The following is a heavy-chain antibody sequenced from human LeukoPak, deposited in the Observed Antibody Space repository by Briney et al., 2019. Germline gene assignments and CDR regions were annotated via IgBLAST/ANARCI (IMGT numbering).Heavy chain of an antibody. D-gene: IGHD5-18*01. V-gene: IGHV3-23*01. Sequence: PGGSLRLSCAASGFNFSSYAMSWVRQAPGKGLEWVSLISGSGGSTYYADSVKGRFTISRDNFKNTLSLQVNSLRAEDTAVFYCAKVRTGSGGYTYGVDYWGQGTLVTVSS. J-gene: IGHJ4*02. CDR2: ISGSGGST. CDR1: GFNFSSYA. CDR3: AKVRTGSGGYTYGVDY.